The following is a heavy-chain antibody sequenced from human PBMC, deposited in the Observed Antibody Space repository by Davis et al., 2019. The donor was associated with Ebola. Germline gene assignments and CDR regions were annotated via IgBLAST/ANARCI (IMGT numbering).Heavy chain of an antibody. Sequence: GGSLTLSCAASAFTFDDYAMRWVRQAPGTGLEWVSGINRNGGSTGYADSVKGRFTISRDNAKSSLYLQMNSLRAEDTALYHCARVNALTGYSRFDPWGQGTQVTVSS. CDR3: ARVNALTGYSRFDP. V-gene: IGHV3-20*01. CDR2: INRNGGST. CDR1: AFTFDDYA. D-gene: IGHD3-9*01. J-gene: IGHJ5*02.